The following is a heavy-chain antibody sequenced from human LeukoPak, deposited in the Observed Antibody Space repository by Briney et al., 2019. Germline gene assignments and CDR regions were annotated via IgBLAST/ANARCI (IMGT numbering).Heavy chain of an antibody. J-gene: IGHJ4*02. CDR2: IIPIFGTA. V-gene: IGHV1-69*05. D-gene: IGHD4-17*01. CDR3: AREIIAGDYGDYFDY. CDR1: GGTFSSYA. Sequence: GASVKVSCKASGGTFSSYAISWVRQAPGQGLEWMGGIIPIFGTANYAQKLQGRVTMTTDTSTSTAYMELRSLRSDDTAVYYCAREIIAGDYGDYFDYWGQGTLVTVSS.